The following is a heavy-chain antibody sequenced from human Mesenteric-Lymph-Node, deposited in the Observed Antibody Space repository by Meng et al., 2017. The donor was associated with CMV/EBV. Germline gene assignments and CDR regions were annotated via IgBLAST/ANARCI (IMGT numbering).Heavy chain of an antibody. CDR3: ALIGGARGAYYGMDV. J-gene: IGHJ6*02. CDR1: GFTVSSNY. CDR2: TYSGDNT. D-gene: IGHD3-22*01. Sequence: GESLKISCVVSGFTVSSNYITWVRQAPGKGLEWVSVTYSGDNTDYADSVKGRFTISRDTSKNTLYLQMNSLRAEDTAIYYCALIGGARGAYYGMDVWGQGTTVTVSS. V-gene: IGHV3-66*02.